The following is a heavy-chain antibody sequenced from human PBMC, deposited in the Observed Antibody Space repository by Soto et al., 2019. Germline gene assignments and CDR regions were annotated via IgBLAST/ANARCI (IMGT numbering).Heavy chain of an antibody. CDR1: GFTFRTYN. J-gene: IGHJ5*01. V-gene: IGHV3-21*01. CDR2: ISAGSSNI. Sequence: EVELVESGGGLVKPGGSLKLSCAASGFTFRTYNMIWVRQAPGKGLEWVSSISAGSSNIYYAPSVKGRFTISRDNAKNLLYLQINSLRAEDTAVYYCATTEAIVVVDAKPRWFGSWGQGTLVTVSP. CDR3: ATTEAIVVVDAKPRWFGS. D-gene: IGHD2-15*01.